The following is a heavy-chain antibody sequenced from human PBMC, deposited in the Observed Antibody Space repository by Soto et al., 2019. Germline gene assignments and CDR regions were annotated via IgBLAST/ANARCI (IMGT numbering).Heavy chain of an antibody. CDR1: GGSISSYY. D-gene: IGHD2-8*02. V-gene: IGHV4-59*01. Sequence: SETLSLTCTVSGGSISSYYWSWIRQPPGKGLEWIGYIYYSGSTNYNPSLKSRVTISVDTSKNQFSLKLSSVTAADTAVYYCARSPTGGNFRPWGQGTLVTVSS. CDR2: IYYSGST. J-gene: IGHJ5*02. CDR3: ARSPTGGNFRP.